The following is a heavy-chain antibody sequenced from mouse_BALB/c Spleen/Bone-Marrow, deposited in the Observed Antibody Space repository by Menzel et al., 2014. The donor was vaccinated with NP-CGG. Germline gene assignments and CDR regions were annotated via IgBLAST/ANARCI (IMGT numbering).Heavy chain of an antibody. CDR3: ARHAYYDQTEVSFVY. CDR2: ISGGGGNT. V-gene: IGHV5-9-2*01. J-gene: IGHJ3*01. CDR1: GFSFNSYG. D-gene: IGHD2-4*01. Sequence: DVMLVESGGGLVKSGGSLKLSCAASGFSFNSYGMSWVRQTPEKRLEWVATISGGGGNTFYPDSVKGRFTISRDNAKNNLYLQLSSLRSEDTALYYCARHAYYDQTEVSFVYWGQGTLVTVSA.